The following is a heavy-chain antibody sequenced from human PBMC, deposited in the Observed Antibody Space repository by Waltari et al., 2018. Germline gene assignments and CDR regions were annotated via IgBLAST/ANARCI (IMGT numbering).Heavy chain of an antibody. CDR1: GFTFSSYS. D-gene: IGHD2-15*01. CDR2: ISYDGSNK. V-gene: IGHV3-30*01. J-gene: IGHJ1*01. Sequence: QPGRSLRLSCAASGFTFSSYSMHWVRQAPGKGLEWVAVISYDGSNKYYADSVKGRFTISRDNSKNTLYLQMNSLRAEDTAVYYCARERLPITTGGGFQHWGQGTQVTVSS. CDR3: ARERLPITTGGGFQH.